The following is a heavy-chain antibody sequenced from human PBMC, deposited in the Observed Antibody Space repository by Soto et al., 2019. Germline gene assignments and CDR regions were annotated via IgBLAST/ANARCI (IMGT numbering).Heavy chain of an antibody. Sequence: PGGSLRLSCAASGFTFSSYGMHWVRQAPGKGLEWVAVISYDGSNKYYADSVKGRFTISRDNSKNTLYLQMNSLRAEDTAVYYCAKDSVGYYYDSSAIDYWGQGTLVTVSS. CDR1: GFTFSSYG. V-gene: IGHV3-30*18. CDR3: AKDSVGYYYDSSAIDY. CDR2: ISYDGSNK. J-gene: IGHJ4*02. D-gene: IGHD3-22*01.